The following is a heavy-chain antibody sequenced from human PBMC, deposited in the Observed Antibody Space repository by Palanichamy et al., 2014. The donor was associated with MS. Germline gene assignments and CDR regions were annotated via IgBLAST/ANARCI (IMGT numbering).Heavy chain of an antibody. CDR1: GLPFSAYS. J-gene: IGHJ5*02. CDR2: IDSRGITT. Sequence: DVHLVASGGGLVQPGGSLRLSCAASGLPFSAYSMNWVRQAPTKGLEWVSYIDSRGITTHYADSVKGRFTISRDNFRNSLYLQLNSLRDEDTAVYYCGSPYCLGDRCLGTWGQGTLVTVSS. CDR3: GSPYCLGDRCLGT. D-gene: IGHD2-21*01. V-gene: IGHV3-48*02.